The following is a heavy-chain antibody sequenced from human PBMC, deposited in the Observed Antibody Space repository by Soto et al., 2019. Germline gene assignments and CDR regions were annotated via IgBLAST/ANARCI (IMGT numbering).Heavy chain of an antibody. Sequence: QVQLVESGGGVVQPGRSLRLSCAASGFTFSSYGMHWVRQAPGKGLKWVAVIWYDGSNKYYADSVKGRFTISRDNSKNTLYLQMNSLRAEDTAVYYCARDRGGHDSSGYPYWGQGTLVTVSS. V-gene: IGHV3-33*01. D-gene: IGHD3-22*01. CDR3: ARDRGGHDSSGYPY. J-gene: IGHJ4*02. CDR2: IWYDGSNK. CDR1: GFTFSSYG.